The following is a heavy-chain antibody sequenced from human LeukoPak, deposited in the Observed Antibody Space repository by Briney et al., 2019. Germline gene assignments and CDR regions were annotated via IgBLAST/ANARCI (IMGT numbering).Heavy chain of an antibody. V-gene: IGHV3-64*01. CDR2: ISSNGGST. J-gene: IGHJ6*02. Sequence: GGSLRLSCAASGLTFSSYAMHWVRQAPGKGLEYVSAISSNGGSTYYANSVKGRFTISRDNSKNTLYLQMGSLRAEDMAVYYCARGVDTAMVHRYYYYGMDVWGQGTTVTVSS. D-gene: IGHD5-18*01. CDR1: GLTFSSYA. CDR3: ARGVDTAMVHRYYYYGMDV.